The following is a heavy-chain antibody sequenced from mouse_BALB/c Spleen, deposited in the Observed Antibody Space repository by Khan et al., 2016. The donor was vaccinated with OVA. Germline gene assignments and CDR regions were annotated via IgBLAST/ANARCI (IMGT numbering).Heavy chain of an antibody. V-gene: IGHV1-77*01. CDR1: GYTFTDFY. J-gene: IGHJ3*01. CDR2: INPGSGDI. CDR3: ARRNYFGYTFAY. Sequence: QVQLQQSGAELARPGASVKLSCKASGYTFTDFYINWVKQRPGQGLEWIGEINPGSGDIYYNEKFKGKATLTADTSSSTAYMQRSSLTCEAAAVYFCARRNYFGYTFAYWGQGTLVTVSA. D-gene: IGHD1-2*01.